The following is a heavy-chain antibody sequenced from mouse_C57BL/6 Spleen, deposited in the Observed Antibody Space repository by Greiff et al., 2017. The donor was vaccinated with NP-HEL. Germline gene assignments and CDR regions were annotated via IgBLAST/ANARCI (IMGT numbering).Heavy chain of an antibody. CDR2: IYPGSGST. V-gene: IGHV1-55*01. J-gene: IGHJ3*01. CDR3: ARRDSNYVAY. D-gene: IGHD2-5*01. CDR1: GYTFTSYW. Sequence: QVQLQQPGAELVKPGASVKLSCKASGYTFTSYWMHWVKQRPGQGLEWIGDIYPGSGSTNYNEKFKSKATLTVDTSSSTAYMQLSSLTSEDSAVYYCARRDSNYVAYLGQGTLVTVSA.